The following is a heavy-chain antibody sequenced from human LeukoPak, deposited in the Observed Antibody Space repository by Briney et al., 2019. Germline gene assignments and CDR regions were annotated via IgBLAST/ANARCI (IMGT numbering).Heavy chain of an antibody. CDR3: ARDQDYGAYGLDY. J-gene: IGHJ4*02. D-gene: IGHD4/OR15-4a*01. CDR1: GLTFSSYS. V-gene: IGHV3-21*01. CDR2: ISRSSSYI. Sequence: GGSLRLSCAASGLTFSSYSMNWFRQAPGKGLEWVSSISRSSSYIYYADSVKGRFTISRDNAKNSLYLQMNSLRAEDTAVYYCARDQDYGAYGLDYWGQGNLVTVSS.